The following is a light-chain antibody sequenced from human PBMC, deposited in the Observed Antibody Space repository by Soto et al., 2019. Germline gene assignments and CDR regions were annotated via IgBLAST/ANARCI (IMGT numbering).Light chain of an antibody. V-gene: IGLV2-14*01. CDR2: EVS. CDR1: SSDVGGYNY. Sequence: QSALTQPASVSGSPGQSITISCTGTSSDVGGYNYVSWYQHHPGKAPKLLIYEVSNRPSGDSHRFSGSKSGNTASLTISGLQPEAEADYFCSSYSSSSTLYVFGTGTKVTVL. CDR3: SSYSSSSTLYV. J-gene: IGLJ1*01.